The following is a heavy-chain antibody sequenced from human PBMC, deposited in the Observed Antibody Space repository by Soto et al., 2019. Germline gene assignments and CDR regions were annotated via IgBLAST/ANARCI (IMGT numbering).Heavy chain of an antibody. CDR2: ISARGGSL. Sequence: EVQLLESGGGLVQPGGSLRLSCAASGFSFSSYAMVWVRQAPGKGVEWVSVISARGGSLYFVDPVKAGFTISRDNSKNVLSLEMNSLRADDTATYFCPKGSIEYSAAVDNWGQGTLVVVSS. D-gene: IGHD5-12*01. CDR1: GFSFSSYA. J-gene: IGHJ4*02. CDR3: PKGSIEYSAAVDN. V-gene: IGHV3-23*01.